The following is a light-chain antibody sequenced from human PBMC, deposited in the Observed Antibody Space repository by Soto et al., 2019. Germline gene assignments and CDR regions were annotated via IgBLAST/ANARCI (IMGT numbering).Light chain of an antibody. Sequence: DIQMTQSPSTQSASIWDRVTITCRASQSIGNWLAWYQQKPGRAPKLLMYEASSLESGVPSRFSGSGSGTEFTLTISGLQPDDFATYHCQQYKSYPWTFGQGTKV. CDR1: QSIGNW. J-gene: IGKJ1*01. CDR3: QQYKSYPWT. CDR2: EAS. V-gene: IGKV1-5*03.